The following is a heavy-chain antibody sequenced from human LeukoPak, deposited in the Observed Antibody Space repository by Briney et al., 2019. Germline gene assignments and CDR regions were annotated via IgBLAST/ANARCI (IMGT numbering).Heavy chain of an antibody. CDR1: GGSFSGYY. CDR3: ARGGGVLRYFDWLPQRETIDY. J-gene: IGHJ4*02. Sequence: KPSETLSLTCAVHGGSFSGYYWSWIRQPPGKGLEWIGEINHSGSTNYNPSLKSRVTISVDTSKNKFSLKLSSVTAADTAVYYCARGGGVLRYFDWLPQRETIDYWGQGTLVTVSS. D-gene: IGHD3-9*01. CDR2: INHSGST. V-gene: IGHV4-34*01.